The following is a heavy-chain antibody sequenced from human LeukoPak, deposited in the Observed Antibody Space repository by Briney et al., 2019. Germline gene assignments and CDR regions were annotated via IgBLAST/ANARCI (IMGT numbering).Heavy chain of an antibody. CDR2: INQDGSEK. J-gene: IGHJ4*02. V-gene: IGHV3-7*01. D-gene: IGHD2-2*01. Sequence: GGSLTLSCAASGFTFSSYCMSWVRQAPGKGLEWLANINQDGSEKYYVDSMKGRFTIARDTAKNSLYLQMNRLRAEATVVYYCAREMWGSRGLDYWGQGTLVTVSS. CDR3: AREMWGSRGLDY. CDR1: GFTFSSYC.